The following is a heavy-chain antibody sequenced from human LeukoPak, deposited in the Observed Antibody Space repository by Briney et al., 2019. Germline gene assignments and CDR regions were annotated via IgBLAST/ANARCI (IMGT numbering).Heavy chain of an antibody. Sequence: GGSLRLSCAASGFSVSSSFMSWVRQAPGKGLEWVSVIYSIGSTFYADSVKGRFAISRDNSKNTLYLHMNSLRAEDTAVYYCARDRVYLGREDAFDIWGQGTMVTVSS. CDR3: ARDRVYLGREDAFDI. D-gene: IGHD7-27*01. J-gene: IGHJ3*02. V-gene: IGHV3-53*01. CDR2: IYSIGST. CDR1: GFSVSSSF.